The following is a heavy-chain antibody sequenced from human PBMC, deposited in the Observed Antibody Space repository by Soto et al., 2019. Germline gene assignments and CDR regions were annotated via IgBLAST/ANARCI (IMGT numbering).Heavy chain of an antibody. J-gene: IGHJ4*02. Sequence: SETLSLTCTVSGGSISSYYWSWIRQPPGKGLEWIGYIYYSGSTNYNPSLKSRVTISVDTSKNQFSLKLSSVTAADTAVYYCARGNYDSSGYRYVWGQGTLVTVSS. CDR2: IYYSGST. CDR3: ARGNYDSSGYRYV. D-gene: IGHD3-22*01. CDR1: GGSISSYY. V-gene: IGHV4-59*01.